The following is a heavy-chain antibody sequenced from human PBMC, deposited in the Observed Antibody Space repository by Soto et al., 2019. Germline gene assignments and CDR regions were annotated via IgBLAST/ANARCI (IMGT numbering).Heavy chain of an antibody. Sequence: QVQLVQSGAEVKKPGASVKVSCKASGYSFTNYYIHWVRQAPGQGLEWMGIINPSGGSTSYAQKSHGQVTISRDTSPSTDYMELSSLRSEDTAVYYCARVGYSSSSGSSGMDVWGPGTTVTVSS. D-gene: IGHD6-6*01. J-gene: IGHJ6*02. CDR2: INPSGGST. V-gene: IGHV1-46*01. CDR3: ARVGYSSSSGSSGMDV. CDR1: GYSFTNYY.